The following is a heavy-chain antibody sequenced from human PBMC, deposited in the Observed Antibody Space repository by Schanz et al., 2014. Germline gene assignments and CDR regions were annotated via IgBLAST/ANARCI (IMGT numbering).Heavy chain of an antibody. J-gene: IGHJ6*02. CDR2: VCYDGSKK. V-gene: IGHV3-33*06. D-gene: IGHD1-26*01. CDR3: VKDLQRELLRDDHYYGMDV. CDR1: GFTFSSYG. Sequence: LVESGGGVVQPGRSLRLSCAASGFTFSSYGMHWVRQVPGKGLEWVAVVCYDGSKKYYADSVKGRFTTSRDNSKNTMYRKMNRLRAEDTAVYYCVKDLQRELLRDDHYYGMDVWGQGTTVTVSS.